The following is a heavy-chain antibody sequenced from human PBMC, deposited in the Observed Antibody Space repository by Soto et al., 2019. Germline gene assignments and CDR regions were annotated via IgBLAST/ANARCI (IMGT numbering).Heavy chain of an antibody. Sequence: QTLSLTCAISGDSVSGNSAAWNWIRQSPSRGLEWLGRTYYRSKWYNDYAVSVKSRITVTPDTSKNQFSLHLNSVTPEDTAVYYCASEFKDSESTESYSDYWRHAALVTV. D-gene: IGHD2-15*01. CDR2: TYYRSKWYN. CDR1: GDSVSGNSAA. V-gene: IGHV6-1*01. J-gene: IGHJ4*01. CDR3: ASEFKDSESTESYSDY.